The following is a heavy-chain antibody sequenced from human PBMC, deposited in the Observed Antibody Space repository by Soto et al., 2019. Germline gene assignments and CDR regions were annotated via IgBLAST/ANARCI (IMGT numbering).Heavy chain of an antibody. J-gene: IGHJ4*02. D-gene: IGHD2-15*01. CDR1: GFSLSTTAVG. V-gene: IGHV2-5*02. CDR2: IYWDGDR. CDR3: AHRGWHTFDS. Sequence: QITLKESGPMLVKPTQTLTLTCTFSGFSLSTTAVGVGWIRQPPGKALEWLALIYWDGDRRYSPSLKSRLTITKDTSKNQVVLIMTNMDPVDTATYYCAHRGWHTFDSWGQGTLVTVSS.